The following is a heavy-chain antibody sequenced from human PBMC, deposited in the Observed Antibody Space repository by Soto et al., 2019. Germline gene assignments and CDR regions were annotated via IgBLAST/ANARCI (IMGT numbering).Heavy chain of an antibody. Sequence: EVQLVESGGALVQPGGSLRLSCAASGFTVSNLYMTWIRQAPGMGLEWVSVISSSGTAYYADSVKGRFTISIDSSKNTLFLQMNSLRAEDTAVYHCVRDTFGGAYDFCHGGQGTLVTVSS. V-gene: IGHV3-66*01. CDR2: ISSSGTA. J-gene: IGHJ4*02. D-gene: IGHD3-3*01. CDR3: VRDTFGGAYDFCH. CDR1: GFTVSNLY.